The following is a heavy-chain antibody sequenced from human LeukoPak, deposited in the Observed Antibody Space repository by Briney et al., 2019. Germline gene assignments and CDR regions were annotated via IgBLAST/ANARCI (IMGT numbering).Heavy chain of an antibody. V-gene: IGHV3-21*04. CDR2: INKGATHM. CDR3: AKDTVYYYDSSGYY. CDR1: QFSFSSYS. Sequence: GGSLRLSCEASQFSFSSYSFNWVRQAPGQGLEWVSSINKGATHMYYADSMKGRFTVSRDDAKNSLYLQMNSLRAEDTAVYYCAKDTVYYYDSSGYYWGQGTLVTISS. D-gene: IGHD3-22*01. J-gene: IGHJ4*02.